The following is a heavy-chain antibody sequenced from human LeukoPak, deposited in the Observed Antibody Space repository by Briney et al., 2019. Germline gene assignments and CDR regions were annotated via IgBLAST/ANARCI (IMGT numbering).Heavy chain of an antibody. CDR3: ASQGDTAMVIDY. V-gene: IGHV4-34*01. J-gene: IGHJ4*02. Sequence: TSETLSLTCAVYGESFSGYYWSWIRQPPGKGLEWIGEINHSGSTNYNPSLKSRVTISVDTSKNQFSLKLSSVTAADTAVYYCASQGDTAMVIDYWGQGTLVTVSS. CDR1: GESFSGYY. CDR2: INHSGST. D-gene: IGHD5-18*01.